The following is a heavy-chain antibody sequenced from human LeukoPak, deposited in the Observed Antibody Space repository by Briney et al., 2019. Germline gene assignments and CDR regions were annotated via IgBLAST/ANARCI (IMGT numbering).Heavy chain of an antibody. CDR2: ISGSGGST. CDR1: GFTFSSYA. D-gene: IGHD3-3*01. V-gene: IGHV3-23*01. Sequence: PGGSLRLSCAASGFTFSSYAMSWVRQAPGKGLEWVSAISGSGGSTYYADSVKGRFTISRDNSKNTLYLQMNSLRAEDTAVYYCAKRETVTIFGVVFNWFDPWGQGTLVTVSS. CDR3: AKRETVTIFGVVFNWFDP. J-gene: IGHJ5*02.